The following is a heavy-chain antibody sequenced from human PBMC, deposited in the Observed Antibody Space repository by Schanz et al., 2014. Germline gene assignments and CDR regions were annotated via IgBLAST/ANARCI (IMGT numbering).Heavy chain of an antibody. D-gene: IGHD6-13*01. CDR3: ARGPDSTSADVTRGRRRYYFDY. J-gene: IGHJ4*02. CDR1: GDSIIRNNW. CDR2: IHHGGGT. Sequence: VRLQESGPGLVKPSGTLALTCAVSGDSIIRNNWWSWVRQAPGKGLEWIGEIHHGGGTNYNPSLKSRLTMSVDGSKSQFSLTLYSLTAADTAVYYCARGPDSTSADVTRGRRRYYFDYWGQGTLVTVSS. V-gene: IGHV4-4*02.